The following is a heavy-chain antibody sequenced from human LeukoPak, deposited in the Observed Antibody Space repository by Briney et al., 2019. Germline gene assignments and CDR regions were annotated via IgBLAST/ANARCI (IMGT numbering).Heavy chain of an antibody. D-gene: IGHD4-17*01. CDR1: GFTFSSYA. Sequence: GGSLRLSCAASGFTFSSYAVSWVRQAPGKGLEWVSAISGSGGTTYYADSVKGRLTVSRDNSKNMLYVQMSSLRAEDTAVYYCAKDNQERARTVTTIDYWGQGTLVIVSS. CDR2: ISGSGGTT. J-gene: IGHJ4*02. V-gene: IGHV3-23*01. CDR3: AKDNQERARTVTTIDY.